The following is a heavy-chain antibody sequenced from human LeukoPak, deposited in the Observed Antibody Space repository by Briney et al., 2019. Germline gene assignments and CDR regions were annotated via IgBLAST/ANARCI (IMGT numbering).Heavy chain of an antibody. CDR1: GYTFTSYS. D-gene: IGHD6-13*01. V-gene: IGHV7-4-1*02. CDR3: ARLTRAAAGYFDY. Sequence: ASVKVSCKASGYTFTSYSMTWVRQAPGQGLEWMGRINTNTGNPTYAQDFTGRFVFSLDTSVNTAYLQISSLKAEDTAVYYCARLTRAAAGYFDYWGQGTLVTVSS. J-gene: IGHJ4*02. CDR2: INTNTGNP.